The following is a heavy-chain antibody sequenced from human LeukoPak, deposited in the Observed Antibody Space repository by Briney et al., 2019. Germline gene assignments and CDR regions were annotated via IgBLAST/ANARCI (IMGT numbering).Heavy chain of an antibody. V-gene: IGHV1-69*05. J-gene: IGHJ3*02. D-gene: IGHD3-9*01. Sequence: SVKVSCKASGGTFSSYAISWVRQAPGQGLEWMGRIIPIFGTANYAQKFQGRVTITTDESTGTAYMELSSLRSEDTAVYYCARSKGERYFHLVPAFDIWGQGTMVTISS. CDR1: GGTFSSYA. CDR3: ARSKGERYFHLVPAFDI. CDR2: IIPIFGTA.